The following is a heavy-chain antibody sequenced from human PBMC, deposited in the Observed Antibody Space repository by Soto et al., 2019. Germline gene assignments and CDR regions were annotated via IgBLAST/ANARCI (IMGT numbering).Heavy chain of an antibody. CDR2: INHSGST. CDR3: ARGVWLLSSPTNSYFDY. CDR1: GGSFSGYY. D-gene: IGHD3-3*01. Sequence: SETLSLTCAVYGGSFSGYYWSWIRQPPGKGLEWIGEINHSGSTNYNPSLKSRVTISVDTSKNQFSLKLSSVTAADTAVYYCARGVWLLSSPTNSYFDYWGQGTLVTSPQ. V-gene: IGHV4-34*01. J-gene: IGHJ4*02.